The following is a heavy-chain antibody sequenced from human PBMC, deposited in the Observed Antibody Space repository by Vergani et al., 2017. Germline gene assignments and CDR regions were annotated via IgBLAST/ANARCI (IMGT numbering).Heavy chain of an antibody. Sequence: QVQLQESGPGLVKPSETLSLTCTVSGGSISSYYWSWIRQPAGKGLEWIGRIYTSGSTNYNPSLKSRVTMSVDTSKNQFSLKLSSVTAADTAVYYCARDSCSGGSCYSGYYYYYMDVWGKGTTVTVSS. V-gene: IGHV4-4*07. CDR3: ARDSCSGGSCYSGYYYYYMDV. J-gene: IGHJ6*03. CDR1: GGSISSYY. D-gene: IGHD2-15*01. CDR2: IYTSGST.